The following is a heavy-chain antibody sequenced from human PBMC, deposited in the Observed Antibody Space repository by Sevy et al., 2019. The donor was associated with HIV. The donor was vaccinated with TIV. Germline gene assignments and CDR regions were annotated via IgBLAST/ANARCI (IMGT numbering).Heavy chain of an antibody. CDR2: ISSNGGST. V-gene: IGHV3-64*02. CDR1: GFSFSSYA. J-gene: IGHJ4*02. D-gene: IGHD5-18*01. CDR3: AREGVGGYSYSLDY. Sequence: GESLKISCAASGFSFSSYALHWVRQAPGKGLECVSAISSNGGSTYYADSVKGRFTISRDNSKNTLYLQMGSLGAEDMAVYYWAREGVGGYSYSLDYWGQGTLVTVSS.